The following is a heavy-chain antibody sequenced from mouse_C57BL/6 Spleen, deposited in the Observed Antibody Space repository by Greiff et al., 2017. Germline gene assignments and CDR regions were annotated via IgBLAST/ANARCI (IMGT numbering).Heavy chain of an antibody. CDR2: ITPNNGVT. CDR3: ARSHYGSSWDY. J-gene: IGHJ2*01. Sequence: VQLQQSGPELVKPGASVKMSCKASGYTFTDYNMHWVKQSHGKSLEWIGYITPNNGVTSYNQQFKGKATLTVNKSSRTAYMELRSLTSEDSAVYYCARSHYGSSWDYWGQGTTLTVSS. V-gene: IGHV1-22*01. D-gene: IGHD1-1*01. CDR1: GYTFTDYN.